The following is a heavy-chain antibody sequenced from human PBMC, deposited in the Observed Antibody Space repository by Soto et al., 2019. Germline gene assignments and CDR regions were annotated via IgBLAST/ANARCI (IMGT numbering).Heavy chain of an antibody. CDR1: GGFISSDY. CDR2: IYNSGST. D-gene: IGHD6-6*01. V-gene: IGHV4-59*01. J-gene: IGHJ4*02. CDR3: AAPPRY. Sequence: SETLSLTCTLSGGFISSDYWNWIRQPPGKGLEWIGYIYNSGSTNYNPSLKSRVTISVDTSKNQFSLKLTSVTAADTAVYYCAAPPRYWGQGTLVTVS.